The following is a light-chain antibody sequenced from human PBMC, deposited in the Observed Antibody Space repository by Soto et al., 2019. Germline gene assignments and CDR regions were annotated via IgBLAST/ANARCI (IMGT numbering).Light chain of an antibody. J-gene: IGKJ1*01. V-gene: IGKV1-9*01. CDR3: QQYETFSGT. Sequence: IELTQSPSSLSASVGDRVTITCRASQDIAIYLAWYQQRPGEAPKMLIYAASTLYGGVPSRFSGSGSGTDCALTITRLQAEDFETYYCQQYETFSGTFGPGTKVDIK. CDR1: QDIAIY. CDR2: AAS.